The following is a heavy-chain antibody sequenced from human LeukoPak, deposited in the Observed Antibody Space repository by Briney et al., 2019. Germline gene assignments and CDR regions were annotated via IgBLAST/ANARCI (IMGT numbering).Heavy chain of an antibody. D-gene: IGHD3-10*01. CDR3: AKDPLGELFLGYFDY. V-gene: IGHV3-23*01. Sequence: PGGSLRLSCAASGFTFSSYAMSWVRQAPGKGLEWVSAISGSGGSTYYADSVKGRFTISRDNSKNTLYLQMNSLRAEDTAVYYCAKDPLGELFLGYFDYWGQGTLVTVSS. CDR2: ISGSGGST. J-gene: IGHJ4*02. CDR1: GFTFSSYA.